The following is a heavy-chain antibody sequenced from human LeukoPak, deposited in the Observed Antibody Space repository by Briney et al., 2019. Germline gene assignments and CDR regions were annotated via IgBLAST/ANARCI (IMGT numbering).Heavy chain of an antibody. V-gene: IGHV3-21*01. J-gene: IGHJ4*02. D-gene: IGHD6-13*01. CDR2: IVGSSST. Sequence: PGGSLRLSCAASGFSFSTYAMTWLRQAPGKGLEWVSSIVGSSSTYYADSLKGRFTISRDNAKNSLYLQMNSLRAEDTAVYYCARIGAGSSRDYWGQGTLVTVSS. CDR3: ARIGAGSSRDY. CDR1: GFSFSTYA.